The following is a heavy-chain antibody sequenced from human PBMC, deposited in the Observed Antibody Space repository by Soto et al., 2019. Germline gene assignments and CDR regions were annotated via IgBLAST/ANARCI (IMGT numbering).Heavy chain of an antibody. Sequence: QVQLEESGPGLVKASQTLSLTCTVSGGPISTGGHFWSWVRQHPKKGLEWIGYIYYSGTTHYNASLKSRATVSVDTSRNQFSLKLTSVTAAATAVYYCARVVSGSYFDCWGQGTLVTVSS. CDR3: ARVVSGSYFDC. D-gene: IGHD1-26*01. CDR2: IYYSGTT. CDR1: GGPISTGGHF. J-gene: IGHJ4*02. V-gene: IGHV4-31*03.